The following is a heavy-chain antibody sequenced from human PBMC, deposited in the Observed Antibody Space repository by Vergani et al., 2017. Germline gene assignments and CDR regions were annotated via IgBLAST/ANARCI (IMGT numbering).Heavy chain of an antibody. D-gene: IGHD6-13*01. CDR1: GFTFSSYA. J-gene: IGHJ4*02. V-gene: IGHV3-30-3*01. CDR2: ISYDGSNK. Sequence: QVQLVESGGGVVQPGRSLRLSCAASGFTFSSYAMHWVRQAPGKGLEWVAVISYDGSNKYYADSVKGRFTISRDNSKNTLYLQMNSLRAEDTAVYYCASDFSSWSYFDYWGQGTLVTVSS. CDR3: ASDFSSWSYFDY.